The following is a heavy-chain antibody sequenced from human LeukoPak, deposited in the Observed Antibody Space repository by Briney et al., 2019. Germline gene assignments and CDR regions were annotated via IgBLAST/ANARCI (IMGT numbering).Heavy chain of an antibody. D-gene: IGHD2-2*01. CDR3: ARDRPAATAGFDY. CDR2: ISSSSSYI. V-gene: IGHV3-21*01. J-gene: IGHJ4*02. Sequence: GGSLRLSCAASGFTFSSYSMNLVRQAPGKGLEWVSSISSSSSYIYYADSVKGRFTISRDNAKNSLYLQMNSLRAEDTAVYYCARDRPAATAGFDYWGQGTLVTVSS. CDR1: GFTFSSYS.